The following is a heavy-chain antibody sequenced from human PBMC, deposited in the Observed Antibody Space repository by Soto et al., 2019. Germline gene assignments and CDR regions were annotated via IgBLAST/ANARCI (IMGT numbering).Heavy chain of an antibody. CDR2: IYWNDDK. J-gene: IGHJ5*02. Sequence: SGPTLVNPTQTLTLTCIFSGFSPRTSGVGVGWIRQPPGKALEWLGFIYWNDDKRYSPSLKSRLTITKDTSKNQVVLTMTNMDPVDTATYYCAKSGSSGWYGWFDPWGQGTLVTV. D-gene: IGHD6-19*01. CDR3: AKSGSSGWYGWFDP. CDR1: GFSPRTSGVG. V-gene: IGHV2-5*01.